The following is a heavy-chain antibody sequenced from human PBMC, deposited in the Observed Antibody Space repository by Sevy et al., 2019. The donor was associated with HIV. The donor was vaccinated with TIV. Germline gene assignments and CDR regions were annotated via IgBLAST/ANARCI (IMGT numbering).Heavy chain of an antibody. D-gene: IGHD3-3*01. J-gene: IGHJ6*02. CDR3: TTDPEYYDFWSGYFGYYYYYGMDV. CDR1: GFTFSNAW. Sequence: GGSLRLSCAASGFTFSNAWMSWVRQAPGKGLEWVGRIKSKTDGGTTDYAAPVKGRFTISRDDSKNTLYLQMNSLKTEDTAVYYCTTDPEYYDFWSGYFGYYYYYGMDVWGQGTTVTVSS. V-gene: IGHV3-15*01. CDR2: IKSKTDGGTT.